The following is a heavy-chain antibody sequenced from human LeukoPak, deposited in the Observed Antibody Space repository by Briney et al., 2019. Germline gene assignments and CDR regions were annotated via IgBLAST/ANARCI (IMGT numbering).Heavy chain of an antibody. CDR2: MSGSGGDT. Sequence: GGSLRLSCAASGFTFSSYGMSWVRQAPGKGLEWVSGMSGSGGDTYYADSVKGRFTISRDNSKNTLYLQMNSLRAEDTAVYYCAKTFQWYYMDVWGKGTTVTISS. V-gene: IGHV3-23*01. J-gene: IGHJ6*03. CDR3: AKTFQWYYMDV. CDR1: GFTFSSYG. D-gene: IGHD2-8*01.